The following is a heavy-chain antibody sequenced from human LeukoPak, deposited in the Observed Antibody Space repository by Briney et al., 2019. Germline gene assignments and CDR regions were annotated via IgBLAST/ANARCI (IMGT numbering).Heavy chain of an antibody. CDR3: ARESITGDRDFDY. V-gene: IGHV3-48*01. Sequence: GGSLRLSCAAPGFSFSSYSMNWVRQAPGRGLEWFSYISSGSRTIFYADSVKGRFTISRDNAKNSLYLLMNSLRADDTAVYYCARESITGDRDFDYWGQGTLITVSS. D-gene: IGHD7-27*01. CDR2: ISSGSRTI. J-gene: IGHJ4*02. CDR1: GFSFSSYS.